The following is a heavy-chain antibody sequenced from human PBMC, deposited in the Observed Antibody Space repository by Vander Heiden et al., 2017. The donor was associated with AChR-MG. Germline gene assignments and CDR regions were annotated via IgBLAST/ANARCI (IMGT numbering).Heavy chain of an antibody. J-gene: IGHJ4*02. CDR1: GFTFSSYA. D-gene: IGHD3-22*01. V-gene: IGHV3-30-3*01. Sequence: QVQLVESGGGVVQPGRSLRLSCAASGFTFSSYAMHWVRQAPGKGLEWVAVISYDGSNKYYADSVKGRVTISRDNSKNTLYRQMNSLRAEETAVYYCARAGADSSGYYGAYYFDYWGQGTLVTVSS. CDR2: ISYDGSNK. CDR3: ARAGADSSGYYGAYYFDY.